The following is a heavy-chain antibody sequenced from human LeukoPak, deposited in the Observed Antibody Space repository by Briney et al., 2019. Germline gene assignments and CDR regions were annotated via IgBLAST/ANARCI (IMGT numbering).Heavy chain of an antibody. V-gene: IGHV6-1*01. Sequence: PSQSLSLTCAISVDSVSTASNAWYWIRQSPSRGLQWLGRTYYNSKWYTDYAVSVSGRTTINPDTSRNQLSLQLSFVTPEDTAVYYCVRLNWSRKAFDVWGQGTMVTVSS. D-gene: IGHD1-20*01. CDR3: VRLNWSRKAFDV. J-gene: IGHJ3*01. CDR2: TYYNSKWYT. CDR1: VDSVSTASNA.